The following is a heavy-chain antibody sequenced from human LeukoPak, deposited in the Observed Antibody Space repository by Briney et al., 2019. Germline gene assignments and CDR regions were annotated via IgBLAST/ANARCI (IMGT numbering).Heavy chain of an antibody. V-gene: IGHV3-30*18. Sequence: PGSSLRLSCAASGFTFSHFGIHWVRQAPGKGLEWVASISYDGSKEYYAESVKGRFTISRDNSKNRLYLQMNSLRAEDTAFYFCAKDVETIIPYYFDYWGQGTQVTVSS. J-gene: IGHJ4*02. CDR3: AKDVETIIPYYFDY. CDR1: GFTFSHFG. CDR2: ISYDGSKE. D-gene: IGHD3-10*01.